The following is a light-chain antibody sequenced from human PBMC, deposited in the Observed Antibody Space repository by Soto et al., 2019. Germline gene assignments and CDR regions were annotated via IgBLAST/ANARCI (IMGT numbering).Light chain of an antibody. J-gene: IGKJ1*01. CDR2: GAS. CDR3: LQDYEYPRT. CDR1: QSVSSN. V-gene: IGKV3-15*01. Sequence: EIVMTQSPATLSVSPGERATLSCRASQSVSSNLAWYQQKPGQAPRLLIYGASTRATGIPARFSGSGSGTEFTLTISSLQSEDFATYYCLQDYEYPRTFGQGTKVEIK.